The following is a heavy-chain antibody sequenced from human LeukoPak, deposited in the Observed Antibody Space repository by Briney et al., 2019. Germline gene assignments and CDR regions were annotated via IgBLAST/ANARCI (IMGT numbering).Heavy chain of an antibody. Sequence: SVKFSCKASGGTFSSYAISWVRQAPGQGLEWMGGIIPIFGTAKYAQKFQGRVTITADESTSTAYMELSSLRSEDTAVYYCARDPYRSAWTYYFDYWGQRTLVTVSS. V-gene: IGHV1-69*13. CDR1: GGTFSSYA. D-gene: IGHD6-19*01. CDR2: IIPIFGTA. CDR3: ARDPYRSAWTYYFDY. J-gene: IGHJ4*02.